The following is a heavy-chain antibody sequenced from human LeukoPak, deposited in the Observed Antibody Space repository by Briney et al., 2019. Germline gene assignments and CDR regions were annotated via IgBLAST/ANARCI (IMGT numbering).Heavy chain of an antibody. Sequence: ASVKVSCKASGYTFTSYDINWVRQATGQGLEWMGWMNPNSGNTGYAQKFQGRVTMTRDTSTSTVYMELSSLRCEDTAVYYCARFDGGSAPGGHDAFDIWGQGTMVTVSS. V-gene: IGHV1-8*01. D-gene: IGHD2-15*01. CDR3: ARFDGGSAPGGHDAFDI. CDR1: GYTFTSYD. CDR2: MNPNSGNT. J-gene: IGHJ3*02.